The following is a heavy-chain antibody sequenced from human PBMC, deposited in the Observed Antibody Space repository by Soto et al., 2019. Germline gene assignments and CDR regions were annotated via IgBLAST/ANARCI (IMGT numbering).Heavy chain of an antibody. D-gene: IGHD1-26*01. V-gene: IGHV3-23*01. J-gene: IGHJ6*02. Sequence: PGGSLRLSCAASGFTFSSYAMSWVRQAPGKGLEWVSAISGSGGSTYYADSVKGRFTISRDNSKNTLYLQMNSLRAEDTAVYYCAKDLRGTYRPRTWYYYYGMDVWGQGTTVTVSS. CDR1: GFTFSSYA. CDR2: ISGSGGST. CDR3: AKDLRGTYRPRTWYYYYGMDV.